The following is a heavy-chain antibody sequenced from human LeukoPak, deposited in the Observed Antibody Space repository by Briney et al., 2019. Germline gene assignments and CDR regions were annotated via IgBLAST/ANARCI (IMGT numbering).Heavy chain of an antibody. Sequence: SQTLSLTCTVSGGSISSGDYYWSWIRQPPGKGLEWIGYIYYSGSTYYNPSLKSRVTISVDTSKNQFSLKLSSVTAADTAVYYCARHKTDTVAVEGWGQGTLVTASS. CDR3: ARHKTDTVAVEG. CDR1: GGSISSGDYY. J-gene: IGHJ4*02. CDR2: IYYSGST. V-gene: IGHV4-30-4*01. D-gene: IGHD5-12*01.